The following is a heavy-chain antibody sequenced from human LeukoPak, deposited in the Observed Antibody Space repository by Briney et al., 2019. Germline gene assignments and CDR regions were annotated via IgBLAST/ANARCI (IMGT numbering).Heavy chain of an antibody. V-gene: IGHV1-2*02. Sequence: ASVKDSCKASGYTFTGYYMHWVRQAPGQGLEWMGWINPNSGGTNYAQKFQGRVTMTRDTSISTAYMELSRLRSDDTAVYYCARDGVSYYDSSGYSSYYYYMDVWGKGTTVTVSS. CDR1: GYTFTGYY. J-gene: IGHJ6*03. CDR2: INPNSGGT. CDR3: ARDGVSYYDSSGYSSYYYYMDV. D-gene: IGHD3-22*01.